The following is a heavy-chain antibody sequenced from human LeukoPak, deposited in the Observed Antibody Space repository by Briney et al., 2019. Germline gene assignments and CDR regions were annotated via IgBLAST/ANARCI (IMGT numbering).Heavy chain of an antibody. Sequence: GGSLRLSCAASGFTFSSYEMNWVRQAPGKGLEWVSYISSSGSTIYYADSVKGRFTISKDNAKNSLYLQMNSLRAEDTAVYYCARNMVRGVPTFDYWGQGTLVTVSS. V-gene: IGHV3-48*03. CDR2: ISSSGSTI. CDR3: ARNMVRGVPTFDY. J-gene: IGHJ4*02. CDR1: GFTFSSYE. D-gene: IGHD3-10*01.